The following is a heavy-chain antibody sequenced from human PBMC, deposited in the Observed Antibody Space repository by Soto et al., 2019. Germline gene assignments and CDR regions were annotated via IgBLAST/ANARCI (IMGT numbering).Heavy chain of an antibody. CDR3: ARDSYYDILTGYSRNDFGI. D-gene: IGHD3-9*01. Sequence: QVQLVQSGAEVKKPGASVRVSCMASGYTVIGYYMHWVRQAPGQGLEWMGWINPNSGGTHFAPKFQGRVTMTRDTSISTAHMEMNRLRSDDTAVYYCARDSYYDILTGYSRNDFGIWGQGTMVTVSS. CDR1: GYTVIGYY. CDR2: INPNSGGT. V-gene: IGHV1-2*02. J-gene: IGHJ3*02.